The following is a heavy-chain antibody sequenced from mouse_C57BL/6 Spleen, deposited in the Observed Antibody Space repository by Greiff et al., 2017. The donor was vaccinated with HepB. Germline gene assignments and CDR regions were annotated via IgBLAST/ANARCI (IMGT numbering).Heavy chain of an antibody. D-gene: IGHD2-1*01. Sequence: EVKVVESGGGLVQPGGSLSLSCAASGFTFTDYYMSWVRQPPGKALEWLGFIRNKANGYTTEYSASVKGRFTISRDNSQSILYLQMNALRAEDSATYYSARSQSYGNYPLFDYWGQGTTLTVSS. CDR2: IRNKANGYTT. CDR1: GFTFTDYY. CDR3: ARSQSYGNYPLFDY. V-gene: IGHV7-3*01. J-gene: IGHJ2*01.